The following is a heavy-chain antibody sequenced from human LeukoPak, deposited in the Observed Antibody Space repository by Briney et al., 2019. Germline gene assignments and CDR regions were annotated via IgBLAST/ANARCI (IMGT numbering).Heavy chain of an antibody. Sequence: GGSLRLSCAASGFTFDDYAMHWVRQAPGKGLEWGSGISGNSGSIGYADSVKGRFTISRDNAKNSLYLQVNSLRAEDTALYYCAKDRQWLLYWGAFDYWGQGTLVTVSS. J-gene: IGHJ4*02. D-gene: IGHD6-19*01. V-gene: IGHV3-9*01. CDR1: GFTFDDYA. CDR2: ISGNSGSI. CDR3: AKDRQWLLYWGAFDY.